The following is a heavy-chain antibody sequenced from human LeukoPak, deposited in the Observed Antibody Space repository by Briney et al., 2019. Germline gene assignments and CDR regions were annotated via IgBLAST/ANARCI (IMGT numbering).Heavy chain of an antibody. CDR2: IYYSGST. Sequence: SETLSLTCTVSGDSISSSIYYWGWIRQPPGKGLEWIGSIYYSGSTYYNPSLKSRVTMSVDTSKNQFSLKLSSVTAADTAVYYCARHGGVGVIPDFDYWGPGTLVTVSS. CDR3: ARHGGVGVIPDFDY. CDR1: GDSISSSIYY. D-gene: IGHD2-8*02. V-gene: IGHV4-39*01. J-gene: IGHJ4*02.